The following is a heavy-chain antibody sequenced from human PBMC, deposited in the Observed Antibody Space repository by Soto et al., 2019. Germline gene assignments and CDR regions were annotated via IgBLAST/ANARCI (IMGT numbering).Heavy chain of an antibody. J-gene: IGHJ6*02. CDR2: ISWNSGSR. CDR1: GFTFDDYA. CDR3: AKDIWSAACPQGMDV. Sequence: EVQLVESGGGLVQPGRSLRLSCAASGFTFDDYAMHWVRQSPGKGLEWVSGISWNSGSRAYADSVKGRFTISRDNAKNSLYLHMNSLRDADTALYDCAKDIWSAACPQGMDVWGQGTKVTVS. V-gene: IGHV3-9*01. D-gene: IGHD6-13*01.